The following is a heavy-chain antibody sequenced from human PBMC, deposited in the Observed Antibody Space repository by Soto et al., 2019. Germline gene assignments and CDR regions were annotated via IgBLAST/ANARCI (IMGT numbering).Heavy chain of an antibody. D-gene: IGHD3-22*01. V-gene: IGHV1-18*01. CDR3: ARDTPHRRDSSEIDP. CDR1: GYSFTTYG. J-gene: IGHJ5*02. CDR2: ISSYNGKT. Sequence: QVQLVQSGAEVKKPGASVKVSCKTSGYSFTTYGISWVRQAPGQGLEWMGWISSYNGKTNYAQKHQGRLTMTTDTSTSTVYVERRSLTSDDTAVYYCARDTPHRRDSSEIDPWGQGTLVTVSS.